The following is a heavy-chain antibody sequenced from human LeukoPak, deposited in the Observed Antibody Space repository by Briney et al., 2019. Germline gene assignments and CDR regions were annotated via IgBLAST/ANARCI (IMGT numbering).Heavy chain of an antibody. J-gene: IGHJ6*02. CDR1: GGSITNYY. CDR2: TYTSGST. D-gene: IGHD2-2*01. CDR3: ARGCSSTSCWLRMDV. V-gene: IGHV4-4*07. Sequence: ASETLSLTCTVSGGSITNYYWSWIRQPAGKGLEWIGRTYTSGSTSYNPSLKSRVTMSIDTSKNQFSLKLSSLTAADTAVYYCARGCSSTSCWLRMDVWGQGTTVTVSS.